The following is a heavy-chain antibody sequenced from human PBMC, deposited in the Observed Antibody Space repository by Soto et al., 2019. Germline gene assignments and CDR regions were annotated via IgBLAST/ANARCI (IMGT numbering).Heavy chain of an antibody. Sequence: QLQLQESGSGLVKPSQTLSLTCAVSGGSISSGGYSWSWIRQPPGKGLEWIGYIYHSGSTYYNPSLKSLLTTSLDRSKKQFSLKLSSVTAAETAVYYCASGMTTVTTLDYWGQGTLVTVSS. CDR2: IYHSGST. J-gene: IGHJ4*02. CDR1: GGSISSGGYS. D-gene: IGHD4-17*01. CDR3: ASGMTTVTTLDY. V-gene: IGHV4-30-2*01.